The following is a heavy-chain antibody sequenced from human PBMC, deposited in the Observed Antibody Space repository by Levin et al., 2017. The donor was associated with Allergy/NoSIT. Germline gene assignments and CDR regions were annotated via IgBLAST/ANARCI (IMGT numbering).Heavy chain of an antibody. D-gene: IGHD4-11*01. J-gene: IGHJ4*02. CDR1: GFTVGDFG. V-gene: IGHV3-49*03. CDR3: IRGGYSTVLDY. Sequence: GGSLRLSCTGSGFTVGDFGMSWFRQAPGKGLEWVGFIRSKTGGGRTGYAASVEGRFTISTDDSKNIAYLQMNSLKTEDTAIYYCIRGGYSTVLDYWGQVTLVTVSS. CDR2: IRSKTGGGRT.